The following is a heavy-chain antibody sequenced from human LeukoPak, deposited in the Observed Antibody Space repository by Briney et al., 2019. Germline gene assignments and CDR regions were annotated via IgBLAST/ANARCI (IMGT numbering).Heavy chain of an antibody. J-gene: IGHJ5*02. D-gene: IGHD1-7*01. CDR2: IYHSGST. CDR1: GYSISSGYY. Sequence: PSETLSLTCAVSGYSISSGYYWGWIRQPPGKGLEWIGSIYHSGSTYYNPSLKSRVTISVDTSKNQFSLKLGSVTAADTAVYYCARRPLELYNWFDPWGQGTLVTVSS. CDR3: ARRPLELYNWFDP. V-gene: IGHV4-38-2*01.